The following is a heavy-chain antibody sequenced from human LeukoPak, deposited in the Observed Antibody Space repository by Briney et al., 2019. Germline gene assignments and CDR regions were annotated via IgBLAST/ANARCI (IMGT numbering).Heavy chain of an antibody. CDR2: ISSSSSYI. Sequence: PGGSLRLSCAASGFTFSSYSMNWVRQAPGKGLEWVSSISSSSSYIYYADSVKGRFTISRDNAKNSLYLQMNSLRAEDTAVYYCARDRLFYSNYYYGMDVWGQGTTVTVSS. V-gene: IGHV3-21*06. D-gene: IGHD2-21*01. J-gene: IGHJ6*02. CDR3: ARDRLFYSNYYYGMDV. CDR1: GFTFSSYS.